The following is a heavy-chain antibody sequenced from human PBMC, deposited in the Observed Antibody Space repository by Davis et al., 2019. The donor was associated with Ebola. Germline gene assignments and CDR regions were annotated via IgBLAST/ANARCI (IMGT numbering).Heavy chain of an antibody. J-gene: IGHJ6*04. CDR2: ISYDGSNK. Sequence: GESLKISCAASGFTFSSYGMHWVRQAPGKGLEWVAVISYDGSNKYYADSVKGRFTISRDNSKNTLYLQMNSLRAEDTAVYYCAREDYGDYTNYYYGMDVWGKGTTVTVSS. D-gene: IGHD4-17*01. V-gene: IGHV3-30*19. CDR3: AREDYGDYTNYYYGMDV. CDR1: GFTFSSYG.